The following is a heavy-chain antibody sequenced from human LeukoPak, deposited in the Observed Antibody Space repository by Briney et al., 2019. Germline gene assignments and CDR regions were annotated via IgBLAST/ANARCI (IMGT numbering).Heavy chain of an antibody. Sequence: GGSLRLSCAASGFTFSSYGMHWVRQAPGKGLEWVSGISGSGGSTYYADSVKGRFTISRDNSKNTLYLQMNSLRAEDTAVYYCAIPYDSSGYFRAEYFQHWGQGTLVTVSS. V-gene: IGHV3-23*01. CDR1: GFTFSSYG. CDR3: AIPYDSSGYFRAEYFQH. J-gene: IGHJ1*01. CDR2: ISGSGGST. D-gene: IGHD3-22*01.